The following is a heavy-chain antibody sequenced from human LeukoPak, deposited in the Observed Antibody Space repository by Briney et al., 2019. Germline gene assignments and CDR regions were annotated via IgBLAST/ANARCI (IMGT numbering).Heavy chain of an antibody. D-gene: IGHD6-19*01. Sequence: GSLRLSCAASGFTFSDYYMSWIRQPPGKGLEWIGEINHSGSTNYNPSLKSRVTISVDTSKNQFSLKLRSVTAADTAVYYCASGSPRGSGRYDTPYHYYGMDVWGQGTTVTVSS. J-gene: IGHJ6*02. CDR1: GFTFSDYY. CDR2: INHSGST. CDR3: ASGSPRGSGRYDTPYHYYGMDV. V-gene: IGHV4-34*01.